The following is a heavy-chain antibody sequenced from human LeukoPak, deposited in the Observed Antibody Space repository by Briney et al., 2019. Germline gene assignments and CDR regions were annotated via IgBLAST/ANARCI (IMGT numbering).Heavy chain of an antibody. D-gene: IGHD2-2*01. CDR1: GYTFTGYY. J-gene: IGHJ4*02. V-gene: IGHV1-2*02. CDR2: INPNSGGT. CDR3: ARDGDIVVVPAALFDY. Sequence: ASVKVSCKASGYTFTGYYMHWVRQAPGQGLEWMGWINPNSGGTNHAQKFQGRVTMTRDTSISTAYMELSRLRSDDTAVYYCARDGDIVVVPAALFDYWGQGTLVTVSS.